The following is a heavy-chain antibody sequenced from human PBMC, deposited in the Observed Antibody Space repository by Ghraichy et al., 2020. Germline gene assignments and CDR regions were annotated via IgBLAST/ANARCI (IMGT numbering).Heavy chain of an antibody. D-gene: IGHD2-15*01. CDR1: GFTFSSYA. CDR3: ARDHSSGRYYYYGMDV. Sequence: GGSLRLSCAASGFTFSSYAMSWVRQAPGKGLEWVSAISGSGGSTYYADSVKGRFTISRDNSKNTLYLQMNSLRAEDTAVYYCARDHSSGRYYYYGMDVWGQGTTVTVSS. CDR2: ISGSGGST. J-gene: IGHJ6*02. V-gene: IGHV3-23*01.